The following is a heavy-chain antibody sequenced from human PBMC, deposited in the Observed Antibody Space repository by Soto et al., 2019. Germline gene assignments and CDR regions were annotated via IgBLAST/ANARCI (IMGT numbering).Heavy chain of an antibody. V-gene: IGHV4-34*01. Sequence: SETLSLTCAVYGGSFSGYYWSWIRQPPGKGLEWIGEINHSGSTNYNPSLKSRVTISVDTSKNQFSLKLSSVTAADTAVYYCARGRDSSSITYRYYYYYGMDVWGQGTTVTVSS. CDR1: GGSFSGYY. D-gene: IGHD6-6*01. J-gene: IGHJ6*02. CDR2: INHSGST. CDR3: ARGRDSSSITYRYYYYYGMDV.